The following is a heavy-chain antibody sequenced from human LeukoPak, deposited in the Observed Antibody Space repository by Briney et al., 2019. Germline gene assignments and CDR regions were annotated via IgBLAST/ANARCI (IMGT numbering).Heavy chain of an antibody. D-gene: IGHD3-16*02. CDR2: IYTSGST. Sequence: SETLSLTCTVSGGSISGYYWSWIRQPAGKGLEWIGRIYTSGSTNYHPSLKSRVTISLDTSKNQFSLKVSSVTAADTAVYYCARRGGMITFGGVIVPYYFDYWGQGTLVTVSS. CDR3: ARRGGMITFGGVIVPYYFDY. CDR1: GGSISGYY. J-gene: IGHJ4*01. V-gene: IGHV4-4*07.